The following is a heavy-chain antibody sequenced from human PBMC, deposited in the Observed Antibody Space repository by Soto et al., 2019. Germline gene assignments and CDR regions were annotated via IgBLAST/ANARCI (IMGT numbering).Heavy chain of an antibody. CDR2: ISGSGGST. Sequence: TASGFTFSSYAMSWVRQAPGKGLEWVSAISGSGGSTYYADSVKGRFTISRDNSKNTLYLQMNSLRAEDTAVYYCAKAIVGATRGGDYWGQGTLVTISS. D-gene: IGHD1-26*01. J-gene: IGHJ4*02. CDR1: GFTFSSYA. CDR3: AKAIVGATRGGDY. V-gene: IGHV3-23*01.